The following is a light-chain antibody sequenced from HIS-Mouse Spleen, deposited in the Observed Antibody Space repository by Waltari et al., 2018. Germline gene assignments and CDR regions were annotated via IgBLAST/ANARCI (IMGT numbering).Light chain of an antibody. CDR3: AAWDDSLNGVV. CDR1: SSNIGSNT. V-gene: IGLV1-44*01. Sequence: QSVLTQPHSASGTPGQRVTISCSGSSSNIGSNTVNWYQQLPGTAPKLLIYRNNQRPSGVPDRFSGSKSGTSASLAISGLQSEDEADYYCAAWDDSLNGVVFGGGTKLTVL. J-gene: IGLJ2*01. CDR2: RNN.